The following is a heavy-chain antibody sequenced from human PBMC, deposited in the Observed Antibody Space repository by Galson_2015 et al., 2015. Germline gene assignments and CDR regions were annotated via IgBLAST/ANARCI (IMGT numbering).Heavy chain of an antibody. Sequence: SVKVSCKASGYTFTSYAMNWVRQAPGQGLEWMGWINTNTGNPTYAQGFTGRFVFSLDTSVSTAYLQISSLKAEDTAVYYRARAGALHESNEEDYWGQGTLVTVSS. D-gene: IGHD1-26*01. CDR1: GYTFTSYA. CDR3: ARAGALHESNEEDY. V-gene: IGHV7-4-1*02. CDR2: INTNTGNP. J-gene: IGHJ4*02.